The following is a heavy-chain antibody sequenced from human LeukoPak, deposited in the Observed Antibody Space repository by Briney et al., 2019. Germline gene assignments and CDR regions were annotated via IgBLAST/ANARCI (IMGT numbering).Heavy chain of an antibody. D-gene: IGHD6-25*01. CDR3: ARDSNQSGQRERRKLDY. J-gene: IGHJ4*02. CDR2: ISSSSSYI. V-gene: IGHV3-21*01. CDR1: GFTFSSYS. Sequence: PGGSLRLSCAASGFTFSSYSMNWVRQAPGKGLEWVSSISSSSSYIYYADSVKGRFTISRDNAKNSLYLQMNSLRAEDTAVYYCARDSNQSGQRERRKLDYWGQGTLVTVSS.